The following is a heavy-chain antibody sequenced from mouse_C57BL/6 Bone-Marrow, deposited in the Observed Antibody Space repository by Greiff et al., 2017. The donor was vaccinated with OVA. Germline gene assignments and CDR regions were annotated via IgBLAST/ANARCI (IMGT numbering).Heavy chain of an antibody. CDR2: IYPGNSDT. D-gene: IGHD4-1*01. CDR3: TRWGLGRFAY. J-gene: IGHJ3*01. Sequence: EVHLVESGTVLARPGASVKMSCKTSGYTFTSYWMHWVKQRPGQGLEWIGAIYPGNSDTSYNQKFKGKAKLTAVTSASTACMELSSLTNEDSAVYYCTRWGLGRFAYWGQGTLVTVSA. CDR1: GYTFTSYW. V-gene: IGHV1-5*01.